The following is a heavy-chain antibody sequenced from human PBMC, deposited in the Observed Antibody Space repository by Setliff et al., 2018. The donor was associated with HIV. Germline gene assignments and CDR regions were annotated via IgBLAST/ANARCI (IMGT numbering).Heavy chain of an antibody. V-gene: IGHV1-2*02. D-gene: IGHD3-3*01. CDR3: ARLPFITIFGVLNGDDGFDI. CDR1: GGTLSSYA. J-gene: IGHJ3*02. CDR2: IIPKSGGT. Sequence: ASVKVSCKASGGTLSSYAISWVRQAPGQGLEWMGRIIPKSGGTRYAQKFQGRVSMTRDTAISTAYMELSRLRSDDSAVYYCARLPFITIFGVLNGDDGFDIWGQGTMVTVSS.